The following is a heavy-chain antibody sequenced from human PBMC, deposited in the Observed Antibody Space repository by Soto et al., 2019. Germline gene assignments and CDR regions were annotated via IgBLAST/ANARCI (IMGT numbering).Heavy chain of an antibody. CDR1: GGSISSYY. V-gene: IGHV4-59*01. J-gene: IGHJ4*02. CDR2: IYYSGST. D-gene: IGHD4-17*01. Sequence: SETLSLTCTVSGGSISSYYWSWIRQPPGKGLEWIGYIYYSGSTNYNPSLKSRVTISVDTSKNQSSLKLSSVTAADTAVYYCARGPTSHLYGDYGFAYWGQGTLVTVSS. CDR3: ARGPTSHLYGDYGFAY.